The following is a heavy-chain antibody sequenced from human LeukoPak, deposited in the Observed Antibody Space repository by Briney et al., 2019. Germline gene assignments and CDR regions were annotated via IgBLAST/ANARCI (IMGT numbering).Heavy chain of an antibody. Sequence: ASVKVSCKASGYTFTSYYMHWVRQAPGQGHEWMGIINPSGGSTSYAQKFQGRVTMTRDTSTSTVYMELSSLRSEDTAVYYCARGSSIVATIGMGSLGYFDYWGQGTLVTVSS. CDR3: ARGSSIVATIGMGSLGYFDY. CDR1: GYTFTSYY. D-gene: IGHD5-12*01. J-gene: IGHJ4*02. CDR2: INPSGGST. V-gene: IGHV1-46*01.